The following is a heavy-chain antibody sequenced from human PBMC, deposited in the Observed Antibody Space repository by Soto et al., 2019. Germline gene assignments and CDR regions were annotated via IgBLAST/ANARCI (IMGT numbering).Heavy chain of an antibody. CDR1: GFTFDDYA. CDR3: AKDRGDITGTTATGGMDG. V-gene: IGHV3-9*01. CDR2: ISWNSGSI. Sequence: PGGSLRLSCAASGFTFDDYAMHWVRQAPGKGLEWVSGISWNSGSIGYADSVKGRFTISRDNAKNTMYLQMNSRRVEDTALYYCAKDRGDITGTTATGGMDGWGQGTTVTVSS. J-gene: IGHJ6*02. D-gene: IGHD1-7*01.